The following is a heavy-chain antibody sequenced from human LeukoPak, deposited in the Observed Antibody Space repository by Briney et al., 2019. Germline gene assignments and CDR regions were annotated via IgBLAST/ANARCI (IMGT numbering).Heavy chain of an antibody. D-gene: IGHD4-23*01. CDR3: ARLRWHNSGPLDY. Sequence: GGSLRLSCAASGFTFSDYYMSWIRQAPGKGLEWVANIKQDGSEKYYVDSVKGRFTISRDNAKNSLYLQMNSLRAEDTAVYYCARLRWHNSGPLDYWGQGTLVTVSS. J-gene: IGHJ4*02. CDR1: GFTFSDYY. V-gene: IGHV3-7*01. CDR2: IKQDGSEK.